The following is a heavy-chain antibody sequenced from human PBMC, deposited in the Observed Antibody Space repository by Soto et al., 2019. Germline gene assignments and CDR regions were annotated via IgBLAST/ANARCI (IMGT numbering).Heavy chain of an antibody. CDR3: AKENFRRVPSPMYAMHL. V-gene: IGHV3-30*18. CDR1: GFAFSTYG. J-gene: IGHJ6*02. CDR2: ISYDGNEK. Sequence: GGSLRLCCAATGFAFSTYGMHWVRQAPGKGREWVAAISYDGNEKYYADSLQGRFTISRDNSKNALYLQVNSLRGEDTAVYYCAKENFRRVPSPMYAMHLCGQATTLTGS.